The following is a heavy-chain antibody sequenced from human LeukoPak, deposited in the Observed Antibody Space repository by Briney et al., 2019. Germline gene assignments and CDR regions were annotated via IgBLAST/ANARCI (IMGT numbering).Heavy chain of an antibody. CDR2: ISSSSSTI. CDR3: ARDLYDILTGYYPFDY. CDR1: GFTFSSYS. D-gene: IGHD3-9*01. V-gene: IGHV3-48*02. J-gene: IGHJ4*02. Sequence: GGSLRLSCAASGFTFSSYSMNWVCQAPGKGLEWASYISSSSSTIYYADSVKGRFTISRDNAKNSLYLQMNSLRDEDTAVYYCARDLYDILTGYYPFDYWGQGTLVTVSS.